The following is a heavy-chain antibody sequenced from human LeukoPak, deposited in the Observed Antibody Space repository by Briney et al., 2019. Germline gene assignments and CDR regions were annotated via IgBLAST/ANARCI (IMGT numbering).Heavy chain of an antibody. CDR2: ISYDGSNK. CDR3: AKWGSTRSSSWYPIDY. D-gene: IGHD6-13*01. V-gene: IGHV3-30*18. CDR1: GFTFSTYG. Sequence: GGSLRLSCVASGFTFSTYGMHWVRQAPGKGLEWVAVISYDGSNKYYADSVKGRFTISRDNSKNTLYLQMNSLRAEDTAVYYCAKWGSTRSSSWYPIDYWGQGTLVTVSS. J-gene: IGHJ4*02.